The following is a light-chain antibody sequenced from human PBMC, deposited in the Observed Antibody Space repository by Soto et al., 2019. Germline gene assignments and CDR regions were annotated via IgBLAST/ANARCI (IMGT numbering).Light chain of an antibody. J-gene: IGKJ2*01. CDR2: AAS. Sequence: DLQMTQSPSSLSASVGDRVTITCRASQSINIYLNWYQQKPGKAPNLLITAASSFRTGVPSRFSGSGSGSHFTLTISNVQPEDSATYYCQQSHSPPYSFGQGTKVEI. V-gene: IGKV1-39*01. CDR3: QQSHSPPYS. CDR1: QSINIY.